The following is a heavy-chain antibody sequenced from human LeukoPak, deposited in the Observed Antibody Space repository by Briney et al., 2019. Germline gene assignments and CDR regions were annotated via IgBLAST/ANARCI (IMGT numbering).Heavy chain of an antibody. CDR3: ARERLARFPYFDY. CDR1: GGTFSNSG. J-gene: IGHJ4*02. CDR2: IIPVFGTP. Sequence: SVKVSCKTPGGTFSNSGISWVRQAPGQGPEWMGGIIPVFGTPNYAQKFQGRLTITADRSTTTAYMELSSLTSDDTAVYYCARERLARFPYFDYWGQGTLVAVSS. V-gene: IGHV1-69*06. D-gene: IGHD3-3*01.